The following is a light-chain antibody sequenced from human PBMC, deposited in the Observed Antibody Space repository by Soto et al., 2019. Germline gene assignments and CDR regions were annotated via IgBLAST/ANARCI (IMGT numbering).Light chain of an antibody. J-gene: IGLJ2*01. CDR1: SSNIGSNY. CDR2: RNN. CDR3: AAWDDSLSGPL. Sequence: QSVLTQPPSASGTPGQRVTISCSGSSSNIGSNYVYWYQQLPGTAPKLLIYRNNQRPSGVPDRFSGSKSGTSASLAISGPRSEGEADYYCAAWDDSLSGPLFGGGTPLTV. V-gene: IGLV1-47*01.